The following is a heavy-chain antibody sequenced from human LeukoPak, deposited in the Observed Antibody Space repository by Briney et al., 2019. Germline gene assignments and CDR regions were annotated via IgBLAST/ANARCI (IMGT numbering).Heavy chain of an antibody. Sequence: PGGSLRLSCAASGFTFTIYAMSWVRQAPGKGLEWVSAISDTGATTYDADSVKGRFTISRDNSRSTLYLQMNSLRAEDTALYYCAKDTSIGRSCTNGVCSPFDYWGQGTLVTVSS. CDR2: ISDTGATT. D-gene: IGHD2-8*01. CDR3: AKDTSIGRSCTNGVCSPFDY. CDR1: GFTFTIYA. V-gene: IGHV3-23*01. J-gene: IGHJ4*02.